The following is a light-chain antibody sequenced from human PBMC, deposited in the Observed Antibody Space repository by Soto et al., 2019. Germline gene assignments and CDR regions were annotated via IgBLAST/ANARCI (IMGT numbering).Light chain of an antibody. CDR1: TSDVGVYNY. CDR2: EVS. V-gene: IGLV2-14*01. Sequence: QSALTQPASVSGSPGQSITISCTGTTSDVGVYNYVSWYQHHPDKAPKLMIYEVSNRPSGVSNRFSGSKSGNTASLTISGLQTADEADYYCSSYTSGSTLVFGTGTKLTVL. J-gene: IGLJ1*01. CDR3: SSYTSGSTLV.